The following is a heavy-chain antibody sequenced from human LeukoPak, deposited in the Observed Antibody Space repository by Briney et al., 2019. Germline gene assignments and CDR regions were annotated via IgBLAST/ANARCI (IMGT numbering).Heavy chain of an antibody. V-gene: IGHV4-61*02. Sequence: SQTLSLTCTVSGGSISSGSYYWSWVRQPAGKGLEWIGRIYTSGSTNYNPSLKSRVTISLDTSENQFSLRLSSVTAADTAVYYCAREEGATSVDYWGRGTLVTVSS. CDR1: GGSISSGSYY. D-gene: IGHD1-26*01. CDR3: AREEGATSVDY. CDR2: IYTSGST. J-gene: IGHJ4*02.